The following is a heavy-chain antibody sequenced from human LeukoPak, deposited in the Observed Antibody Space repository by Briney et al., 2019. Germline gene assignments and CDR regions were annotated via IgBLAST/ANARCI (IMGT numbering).Heavy chain of an antibody. J-gene: IGHJ4*02. CDR1: GFTLSSYS. Sequence: PGGSLRLSCAASGFTLSSYSMNWVRQAPGKGLEWVSYISYSSSTIYYADSVKGRFTISRDNAKSSLYLQMNSLRAEDTAVYYCARDSSGYLDYWGQGTLVTVSS. D-gene: IGHD3-22*01. V-gene: IGHV3-48*01. CDR3: ARDSSGYLDY. CDR2: ISYSSSTI.